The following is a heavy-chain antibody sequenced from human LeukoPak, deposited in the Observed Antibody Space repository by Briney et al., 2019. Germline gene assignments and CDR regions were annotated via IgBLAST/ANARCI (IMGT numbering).Heavy chain of an antibody. V-gene: IGHV4-34*01. Sequence: PSETLSLTCAVYGGSFSGYYWSWIRQPPGKGLEWIGKINHSGSTNYNPSLKSRVTISVDTSKNQFSLKLSSVTAADTAVYYCARYGSGNYFDYWGQGTLVTVSS. CDR3: ARYGSGNYFDY. CDR1: GGSFSGYY. CDR2: INHSGST. D-gene: IGHD3-10*01. J-gene: IGHJ4*02.